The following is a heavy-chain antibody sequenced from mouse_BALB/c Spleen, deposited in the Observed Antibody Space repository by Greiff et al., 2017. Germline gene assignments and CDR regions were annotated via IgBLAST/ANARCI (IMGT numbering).Heavy chain of an antibody. V-gene: IGHV1-54*01. CDR3: ARSSGTWAMDY. CDR2: INPGSGGT. CDR1: GYAFTNYL. Sequence: QVQLQQSGAELVRPGTSVKVSCKASGYAFTNYLIEWVKQRPGQGLEWIGVINPGSGGTNYNEKFKGKATLTADKSSSTAYMQLSSLTSDDSAVYFCARSSGTWAMDYWGQGTSVTVSS. J-gene: IGHJ4*01. D-gene: IGHD3-1*01.